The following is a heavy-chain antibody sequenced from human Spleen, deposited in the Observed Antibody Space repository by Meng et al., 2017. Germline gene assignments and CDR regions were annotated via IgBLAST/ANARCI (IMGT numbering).Heavy chain of an antibody. J-gene: IGHJ4*02. CDR2: IIPIFGTA. V-gene: IGHV1-69*13. D-gene: IGHD5-18*01. CDR3: ATSTLPIWIQGHYYFHY. CDR1: GGTFSSYA. Sequence: SVKVSCKASGGTFSSYAISWVRQAPGQGLEWMGGIIPIFGTANYAQKFQGRVTITADESTSTAYMELSSLRSEDTAVYYCATSTLPIWIQGHYYFHYWGQGTLVTVSS.